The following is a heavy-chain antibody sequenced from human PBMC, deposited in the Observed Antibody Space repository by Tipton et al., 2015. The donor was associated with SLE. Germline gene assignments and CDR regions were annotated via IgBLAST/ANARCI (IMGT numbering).Heavy chain of an antibody. CDR1: GGSITTRSYY. D-gene: IGHD2-8*02. V-gene: IGHV4-39*07. CDR3: ARDRDIVLEPVPIPPAFDI. Sequence: PGLVKPSGTVSLTCIVSGGSITTRSYYWGWIRQPPGKGLEWIASISYSGATYYNPSLKSRVIISLDTSRNHFSLKLTSVTAADTAVYFCARDRDIVLEPVPIPPAFDIWGQGTTVTVSS. CDR2: ISYSGAT. J-gene: IGHJ3*02.